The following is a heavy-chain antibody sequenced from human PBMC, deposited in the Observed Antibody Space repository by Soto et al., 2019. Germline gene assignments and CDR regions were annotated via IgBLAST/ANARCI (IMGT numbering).Heavy chain of an antibody. CDR3: AKRSSSSTFDY. CDR2: ISSSGNTI. CDR1: EFTFSDYY. J-gene: IGHJ4*02. V-gene: IGHV3-11*01. D-gene: IGHD6-6*01. Sequence: GGSLRLSCAASEFTFSDYYMSWIRQAPGKGLEWVSYISSSGNTIYYADSVKGRFTISRDNAKNSLYLQMNSLKAEDTAVYYCAKRSSSSTFDYWGQGTLVTVSS.